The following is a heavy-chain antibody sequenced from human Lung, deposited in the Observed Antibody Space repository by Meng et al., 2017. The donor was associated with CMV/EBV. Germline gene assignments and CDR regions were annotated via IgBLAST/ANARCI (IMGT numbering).Heavy chain of an antibody. J-gene: IGHJ4*01. Sequence: VQLVQSGAEVKRPGASAKISCQASGYSFSSFYLNWARQAPGHGLEWLGRVNPISDDTHLAQKFEGRITVTRGATINTAFMELTRLRPDDTAVYYCAKSSDNGWSSWGPGTLVTVSS. V-gene: IGHV1-2*06. CDR3: AKSSDNGWSS. CDR2: VNPISDDT. D-gene: IGHD6-19*01. CDR1: GYSFSSFY.